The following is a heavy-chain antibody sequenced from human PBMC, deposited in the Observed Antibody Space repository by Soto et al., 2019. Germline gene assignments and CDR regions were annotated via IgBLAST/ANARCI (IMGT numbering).Heavy chain of an antibody. J-gene: IGHJ4*02. D-gene: IGHD1-26*01. CDR3: ARQRDGREGDY. V-gene: IGHV3-23*01. CDR1: GFTFSTYA. CDR2: TGGLETDT. Sequence: EVQLLESGGGLVQPGESLRLSCAASGFTFSTYAMSWVRQAPGKGLEWVAGTGGLETDTYYADSVRGRFTISRDNSRSTLVLQMTSLRADDTAIYYCARQRDGREGDYWGQGTLVTVSS.